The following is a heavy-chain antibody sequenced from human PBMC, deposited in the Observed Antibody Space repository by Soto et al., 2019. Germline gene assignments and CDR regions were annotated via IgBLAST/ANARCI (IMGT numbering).Heavy chain of an antibody. D-gene: IGHD3-16*01. V-gene: IGHV3-21*06. CDR2: ISATSLYI. J-gene: IGHJ6*02. CDR1: GFTFETSS. CDR3: ARDLGGGAHYGMDV. Sequence: EVKLVQSGGGLVKPGGSLRLSCAPSGFTFETSSINCLRQTPGKGLEWVASISATSLYIYYADSVRGRFTISRENAKNTVFLQMDGLTAEDTAIYFCARDLGGGAHYGMDVWGQGTTVTVSS.